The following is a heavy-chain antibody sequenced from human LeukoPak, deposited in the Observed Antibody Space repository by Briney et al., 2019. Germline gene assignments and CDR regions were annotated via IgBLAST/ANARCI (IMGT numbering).Heavy chain of an antibody. CDR1: GYSISSGYY. J-gene: IGHJ4*02. Sequence: SETLSLTCTVAGYSISSGYYWGWIRQPPGKGLEYIGIIYHTGRTHYNPSLKSRVTISVDTSKNQFSLKLSSVTAADTAVYYCARGRNSGYDYFDYWGQGTLVTVSS. CDR3: ARGRNSGYDYFDY. V-gene: IGHV4-38-2*02. D-gene: IGHD5-12*01. CDR2: IYHTGRT.